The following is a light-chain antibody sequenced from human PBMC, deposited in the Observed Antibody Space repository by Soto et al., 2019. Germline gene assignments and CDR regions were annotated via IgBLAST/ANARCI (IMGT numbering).Light chain of an antibody. Sequence: LITQPPHSLPVTLGQPASISCRSSQSLVHPDGNIYLSWFQQRPGQSPRRLIYKVSNRDSGVPDRISGSGSGTGFTLRISRVEAEDVGIYYCMQGTHWPWTCGQGTRWIS. CDR1: QSLVHPDGNIY. V-gene: IGKV2-30*02. J-gene: IGKJ1*01. CDR2: KVS. CDR3: MQGTHWPWT.